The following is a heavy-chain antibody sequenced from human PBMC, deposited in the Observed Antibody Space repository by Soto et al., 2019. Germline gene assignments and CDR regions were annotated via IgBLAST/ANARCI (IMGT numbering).Heavy chain of an antibody. D-gene: IGHD4-17*01. V-gene: IGHV4-30-4*01. CDR1: GGSISSGDYY. J-gene: IGHJ5*02. CDR2: IYYSGST. CDR3: ARGLYGGNPAGNWFDP. Sequence: SQTLSLTCTVSGGSISSGDYYWSWIRQPPGKGLEWIGYIYYSGSTYYNPSLKSRVTISVDTSKNQFSLKLSSVTAADTAVYYCARGLYGGNPAGNWFDPWGQGTLVTVSS.